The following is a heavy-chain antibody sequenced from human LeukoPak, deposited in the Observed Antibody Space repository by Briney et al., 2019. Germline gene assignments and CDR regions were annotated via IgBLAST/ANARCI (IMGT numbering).Heavy chain of an antibody. J-gene: IGHJ4*02. V-gene: IGHV4-39*07. CDR1: GGSISSSSYY. Sequence: SETLSLTCTVSGGSISSSSYYWGWIRQPPGKGLEWIGSIYYSGSTYYNPSLKSRVTISVDTSKNQFSLKLSSVTAADTAVYYCARYVDAKADQTKMDSSGYPYDYWGQGTLVTVSS. CDR3: ARYVDAKADQTKMDSSGYPYDY. D-gene: IGHD3-22*01. CDR2: IYYSGST.